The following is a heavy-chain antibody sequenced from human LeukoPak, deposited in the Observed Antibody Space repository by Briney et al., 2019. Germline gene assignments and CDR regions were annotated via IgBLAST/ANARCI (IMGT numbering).Heavy chain of an antibody. D-gene: IGHD2-2*01. Sequence: ASETLSLTCTVSGGSISSSSYYWGWIRQPPGKGLEWIGSIYYSGSTYYNPSLKSRVTISVDTSKNQFSLKLSSVTAADTAVYXXXXXXXXVPANWFDPWGQGTLVTVSS. CDR3: XXXXXXVPANWFDP. J-gene: IGHJ5*02. CDR2: IYYSGST. V-gene: IGHV4-39*01. CDR1: GGSISSSSYY.